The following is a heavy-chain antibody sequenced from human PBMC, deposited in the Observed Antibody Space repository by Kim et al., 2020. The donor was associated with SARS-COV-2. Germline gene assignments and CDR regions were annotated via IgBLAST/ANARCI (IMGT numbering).Heavy chain of an antibody. CDR2: IYYSGST. CDR1: GGSTSSSSYY. J-gene: IGHJ4*02. V-gene: IGHV4-39*01. CDR3: ARRGNWFSPFDY. Sequence: SETLSLTCTVSGGSTSSSSYYWGWIRQPPGKGLEWIGTIYYSGSTYYNPSLKSRVTISVDTSKNQFSLKLSSVTAADTAVYYCARRGNWFSPFDYWGQGTLVTVSS. D-gene: IGHD3-10*01.